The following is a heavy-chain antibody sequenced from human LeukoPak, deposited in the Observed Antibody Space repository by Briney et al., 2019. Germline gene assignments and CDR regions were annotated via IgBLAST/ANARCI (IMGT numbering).Heavy chain of an antibody. Sequence: SETLSLTCAVYGGSFSGYYWSWTRQPPGKGLEWIGEINHSGSTNYNPSLKSRVTISVDTSKNQFSLKLSSVTAADTAVYYCARGRVVPAANPNNWFDPWGQGTLVTVSS. V-gene: IGHV4-34*01. CDR1: GGSFSGYY. D-gene: IGHD2-2*01. CDR2: INHSGST. J-gene: IGHJ5*02. CDR3: ARGRVVPAANPNNWFDP.